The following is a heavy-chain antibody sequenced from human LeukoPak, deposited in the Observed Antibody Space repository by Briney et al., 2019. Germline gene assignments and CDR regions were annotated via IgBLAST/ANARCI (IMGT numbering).Heavy chain of an antibody. CDR1: GGSVSGYY. CDR3: ASGYYLDY. D-gene: IGHD3-22*01. Sequence: SETLSLTCVVSGGSVSGYYWGWIRQPPGRGLEWIGYVYYSGSTNYNPSFKSRITISVDTSRNQFSLQLSSVTAADTAVYYCASGYYLDYWGQGTLVTVSS. V-gene: IGHV4-59*02. J-gene: IGHJ4*02. CDR2: VYYSGST.